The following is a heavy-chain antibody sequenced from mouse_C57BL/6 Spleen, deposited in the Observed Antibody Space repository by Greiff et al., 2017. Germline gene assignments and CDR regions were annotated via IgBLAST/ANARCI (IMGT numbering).Heavy chain of an antibody. CDR3: ARSGYSNYGFAY. D-gene: IGHD2-5*01. CDR1: GYTFTSYW. Sequence: QVQLQQPGAELVRPGTSVKLSCKASGYTFTSYWMHWVKQRPGQGLEWIGVIDPSDSYTNYNQKFKGKATLTVDTSSSTAYMQLSSLTSEDSAVYYCARSGYSNYGFAYWGQGTLVTVSA. CDR2: IDPSDSYT. V-gene: IGHV1-59*01. J-gene: IGHJ3*01.